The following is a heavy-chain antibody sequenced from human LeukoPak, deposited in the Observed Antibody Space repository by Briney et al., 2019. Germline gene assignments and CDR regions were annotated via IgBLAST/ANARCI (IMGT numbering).Heavy chain of an antibody. J-gene: IGHJ6*02. CDR2: INQDGSER. CDR3: ARERDGYCSSTSCYYYYGMDV. D-gene: IGHD2-2*01. V-gene: IGHV3-7*05. Sequence: GGSLRLSCAASGFTFTIYWMTWVRQAPGKGLEWVGNINQDGSERHYVDSVKGRFTISRDNAKNSLYLQMSSLRAEDTAVYYCARERDGYCSSTSCYYYYGMDVWGQGTTVTVAS. CDR1: GFTFTIYW.